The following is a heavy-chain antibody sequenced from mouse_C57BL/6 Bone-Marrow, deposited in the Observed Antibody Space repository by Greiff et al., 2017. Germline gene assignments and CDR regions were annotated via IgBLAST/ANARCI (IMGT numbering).Heavy chain of an antibody. Sequence: QVQLQHPGAELVKPGASVKVSCKASGYTFTSYWMHWVKQRPGQGLEWIGRIHPSDSDTNYNQKFKGKATLTVDKSSSTAYMHLSSLTSEDSAVYYCAIGVITTVVFDYWGQGTTLTVSS. V-gene: IGHV1-74*01. D-gene: IGHD1-1*01. CDR2: IHPSDSDT. CDR1: GYTFTSYW. J-gene: IGHJ2*01. CDR3: AIGVITTVVFDY.